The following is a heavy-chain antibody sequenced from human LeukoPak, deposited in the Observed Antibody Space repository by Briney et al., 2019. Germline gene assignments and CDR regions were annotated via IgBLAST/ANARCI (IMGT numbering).Heavy chain of an antibody. D-gene: IGHD2-21*02. CDR2: ISSSSSYT. V-gene: IGHV3-11*05. Sequence: GGSLRLSCAASGFTFSDYYMSWIRQAPGKGLEWVSYISSSSSYTNYADSVKGRFTISRDNAKNSLYLQMNSLRAEDTAVYYCARVICGGDCYWPTYFDYWGQGTLVTVSS. J-gene: IGHJ4*02. CDR1: GFTFSDYY. CDR3: ARVICGGDCYWPTYFDY.